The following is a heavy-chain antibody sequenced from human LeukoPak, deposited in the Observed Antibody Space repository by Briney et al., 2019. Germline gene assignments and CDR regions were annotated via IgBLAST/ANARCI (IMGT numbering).Heavy chain of an antibody. CDR1: GFTFSSYS. J-gene: IGHJ4*02. Sequence: GGSLRLSCAASGFTFSSYSMNWVRQAPGKGLEWVSYISSSSSTIYYADSVKGRFTISRDNAKNSLYLQMNSLRAEDTAVYYCARDEYNWNYGGYFDYWGQGTLVTVSS. V-gene: IGHV3-48*01. CDR2: ISSSSSTI. CDR3: ARDEYNWNYGGYFDY. D-gene: IGHD1-7*01.